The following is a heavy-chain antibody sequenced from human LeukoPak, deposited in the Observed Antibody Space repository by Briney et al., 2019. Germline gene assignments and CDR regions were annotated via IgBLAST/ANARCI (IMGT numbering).Heavy chain of an antibody. D-gene: IGHD2-15*01. Sequence: PGGSVRLSCAASGFTFSDCHIHWVRQAPGKGLDWVALIWYDEDAKFYADSVKGRFTISRDNSKDTLYLQMNSLGVEDTAVYYCARERGGDAFDIWGQGTMVTVSS. CDR2: IWYDEDAK. CDR3: ARERGGDAFDI. CDR1: GFTFSDCH. J-gene: IGHJ3*02. V-gene: IGHV3-33*01.